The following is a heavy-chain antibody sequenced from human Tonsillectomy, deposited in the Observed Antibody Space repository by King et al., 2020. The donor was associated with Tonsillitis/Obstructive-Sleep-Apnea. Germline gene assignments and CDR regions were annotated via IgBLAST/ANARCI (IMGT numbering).Heavy chain of an antibody. CDR1: GYTFSTYG. V-gene: IGHV1-18*01. CDR3: ARGTYFDY. Sequence: QLVQSETEVKKPGASVKVSCKASGYTFSTYGISWVRQAPGQGLEWMGWVSTYNGNTNYAQKLQGRVTMTTDTSTSTAYMELRSLRSDDTAMYYCARGTYFDYWGQGTLVTVSS. CDR2: VSTYNGNT. J-gene: IGHJ4*02. D-gene: IGHD3/OR15-3a*01.